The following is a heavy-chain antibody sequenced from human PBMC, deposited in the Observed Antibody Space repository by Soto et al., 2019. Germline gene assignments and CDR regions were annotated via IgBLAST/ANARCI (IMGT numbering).Heavy chain of an antibody. CDR3: ARGERLDYGDFNGVDV. V-gene: IGHV4-59*01. CDR1: GGSISGYY. CDR2: VYYSGST. Sequence: SETLSLTCTVSGGSISGYYWSWIRQPPGKGLEWIGYVYYSGSTTYNPSLKSRVTISADTSKNQFSLRLSSVTAADTAVYYCARGERLDYGDFNGVDVWGQGTTVTVSS. D-gene: IGHD4-17*01. J-gene: IGHJ6*02.